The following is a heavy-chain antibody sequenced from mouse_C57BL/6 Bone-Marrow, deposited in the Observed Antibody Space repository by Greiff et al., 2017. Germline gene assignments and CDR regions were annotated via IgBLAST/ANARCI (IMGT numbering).Heavy chain of an antibody. D-gene: IGHD2-2*01. J-gene: IGHJ3*01. Sequence: VQLQQSGGGLVKPGGSLKLSCAASGFTFSSYAMSWVRQTPEKRLEWVATISDGGSYTYYPDNVKGRFTISRDNAKNNLYLQMSHLKSEDTAMYYCARERGSTMVTTGFAYWGQGTLVTVSA. CDR3: ARERGSTMVTTGFAY. V-gene: IGHV5-4*01. CDR2: ISDGGSYT. CDR1: GFTFSSYA.